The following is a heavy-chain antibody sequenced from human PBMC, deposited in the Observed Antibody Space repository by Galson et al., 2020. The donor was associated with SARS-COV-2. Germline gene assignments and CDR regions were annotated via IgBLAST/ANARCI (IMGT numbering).Heavy chain of an antibody. J-gene: IGHJ2*01. Sequence: GGSLRLSCAASGLTFSKYTMNWVRQAPGKGPEWLSSMSSSGSQIYYAASVRGRFTISRDDASNSLFMQMNSLRAEDTAVYYCARAGGTSVVYYWYFDVWGRGTLVTVSS. D-gene: IGHD3-16*01. CDR3: ARAGGTSVVYYWYFDV. CDR1: GLTFSKYT. CDR2: MSSSGSQI. V-gene: IGHV3-21*01.